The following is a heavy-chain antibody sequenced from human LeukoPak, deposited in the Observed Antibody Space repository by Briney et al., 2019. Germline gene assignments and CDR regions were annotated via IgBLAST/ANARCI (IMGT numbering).Heavy chain of an antibody. D-gene: IGHD3-22*01. Sequence: PSETLSLTCTVSGGSISSYYWSWIRQPAGKGLEWIGRIYTSGSTNYNPSLKSRVTISVDTSKNQFSLKLSSVTAADTAVYYCAREWYYYDSSGYYYPTYFDYWGQGTLVTVSS. V-gene: IGHV4-4*07. J-gene: IGHJ4*02. CDR1: GGSISSYY. CDR3: AREWYYYDSSGYYYPTYFDY. CDR2: IYTSGST.